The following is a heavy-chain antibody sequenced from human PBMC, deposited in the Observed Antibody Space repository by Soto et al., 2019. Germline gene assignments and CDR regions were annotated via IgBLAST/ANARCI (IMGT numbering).Heavy chain of an antibody. Sequence: SETLSLTCTVSGASIRSTDYYWSWIRQAPGKGLEWIGYVYYTGSTYYNPSLMSRLAISVDTSKNQFSLKLTSVTAAETAVYYCVRTSRQGAVAPHWFDRWGQGTQVTVSS. CDR2: VYYTGST. CDR3: VRTSRQGAVAPHWFDR. J-gene: IGHJ5*02. V-gene: IGHV4-30-4*01. CDR1: GASIRSTDYY.